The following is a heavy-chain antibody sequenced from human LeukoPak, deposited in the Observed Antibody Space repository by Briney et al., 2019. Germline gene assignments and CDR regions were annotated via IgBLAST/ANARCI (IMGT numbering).Heavy chain of an antibody. CDR2: INPNSGGT. Sequence: ASVKVSCEASGYTFTGYYMHWVRRAPGQGLEWMGWINPNSGGTNYAQKFQGRVTMTRDTSISTAYMELSRLRSDDTAVYYCATRYCSSTSCYLMSSPFDYWGQGTLVTVSS. CDR3: ATRYCSSTSCYLMSSPFDY. D-gene: IGHD2-2*01. J-gene: IGHJ4*02. CDR1: GYTFTGYY. V-gene: IGHV1-2*02.